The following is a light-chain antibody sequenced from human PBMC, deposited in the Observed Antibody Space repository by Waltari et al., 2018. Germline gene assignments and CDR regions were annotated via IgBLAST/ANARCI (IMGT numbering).Light chain of an antibody. V-gene: IGKV3-15*01. CDR2: TGA. CDR3: QQYDDWPAT. Sequence: ERVMTQSPDILSVSPGETVTLSCRASQSSSTNVAWYQHKPGQAPRLLIYTGATRDTCIPATFSGSGSGTEFTLTISSLQPEDFAVYFCQQYDDWPATFGQGTKVEI. CDR1: QSSSTN. J-gene: IGKJ1*01.